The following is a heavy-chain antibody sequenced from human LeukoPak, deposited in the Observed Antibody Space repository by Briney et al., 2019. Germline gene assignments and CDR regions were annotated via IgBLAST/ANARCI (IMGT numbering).Heavy chain of an antibody. Sequence: GGSLRLSCAASEFTVGNYYMAWVREAPGKGLEWLSIIDIGGATDYADSVKGRFTISRDKSKNTLYLQMNSLRVEDTAVYYCARDPIVITSWHAFDLGGQGTMVSVSS. CDR2: IDIGGAT. V-gene: IGHV3-66*02. CDR1: EFTVGNYY. D-gene: IGHD2/OR15-2a*01. CDR3: ARDPIVITSWHAFDL. J-gene: IGHJ3*01.